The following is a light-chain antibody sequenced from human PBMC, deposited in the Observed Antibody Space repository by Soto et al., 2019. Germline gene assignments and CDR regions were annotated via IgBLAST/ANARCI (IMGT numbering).Light chain of an antibody. CDR1: QSISSW. J-gene: IGKJ3*01. CDR2: DAS. Sequence: DIQMTQSPSTLSASVGDRVTITCRASQSISSWLAWYQQKPGKAPKLLIYDASSLESGVPSKFSGSGSGTEFTLTISCLQPDDSETYFCQQYNSYFTFVPGTKVDIK. V-gene: IGKV1-5*01. CDR3: QQYNSYFT.